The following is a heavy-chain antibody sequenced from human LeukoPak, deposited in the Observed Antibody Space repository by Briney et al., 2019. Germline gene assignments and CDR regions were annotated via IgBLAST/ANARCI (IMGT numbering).Heavy chain of an antibody. J-gene: IGHJ5*02. Sequence: PGGSLRLSCTASGFTFSNDWMIWVRQAPGKGLEWVGRIKTKGDGGATDYAAPVKGRFTISRDDSKNMLYLQMNSLEIEDTAVYYRTTTGTAWGRGALVTVSS. V-gene: IGHV3-15*01. CDR3: TTTGTA. D-gene: IGHD2-8*02. CDR2: IKTKGDGGAT. CDR1: GFTFSNDW.